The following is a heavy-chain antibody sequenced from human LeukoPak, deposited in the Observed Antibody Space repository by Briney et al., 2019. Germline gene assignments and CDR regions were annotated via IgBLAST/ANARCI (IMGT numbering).Heavy chain of an antibody. CDR3: ARQGYQLPHTFDY. J-gene: IGHJ4*02. CDR2: INHSGST. V-gene: IGHV4-34*01. Sequence: SETLSLTCAVYGGSFSGYYWSWIRQPPGKGLEWIGEINHSGSTNYNPSLKSRVTISVDTSKNQFSLKLSSVTAADTAVYYCARQGYQLPHTFDYWGQGTLVTVSS. CDR1: GGSFSGYY. D-gene: IGHD2-2*01.